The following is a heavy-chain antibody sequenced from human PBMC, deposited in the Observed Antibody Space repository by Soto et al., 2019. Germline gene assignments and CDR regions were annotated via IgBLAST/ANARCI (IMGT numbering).Heavy chain of an antibody. CDR1: GYTFTSYG. V-gene: IGHV1-18*04. CDR3: ARGSPRRAMDAFDI. CDR2: ISAYNGNT. J-gene: IGHJ3*02. Sequence: GASVKVCCRSSGYTFTSYGISWVRQAPGQVLEWMGWISAYNGNTNYPQKLQGRVTMTKETSTSTAYMELRSLRSDDTAVYYCARGSPRRAMDAFDIWGQGTMVTVSS.